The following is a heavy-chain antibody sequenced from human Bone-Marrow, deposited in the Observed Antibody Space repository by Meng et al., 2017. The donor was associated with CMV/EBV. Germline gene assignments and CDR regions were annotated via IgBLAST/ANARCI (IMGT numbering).Heavy chain of an antibody. CDR1: AFTFNNYA. Sequence: SAFTFNNYAMSWVRQGPGKGLEWVSTITPSGATTHYTDSVKGRFTTSRDNSKNTLCLQMNSLRAEDTAVYYCAKEFGGGKYGLFDNWGQGALVTVSS. D-gene: IGHD4-23*01. CDR3: AKEFGGGKYGLFDN. J-gene: IGHJ4*02. V-gene: IGHV3-23*01. CDR2: ITPSGATT.